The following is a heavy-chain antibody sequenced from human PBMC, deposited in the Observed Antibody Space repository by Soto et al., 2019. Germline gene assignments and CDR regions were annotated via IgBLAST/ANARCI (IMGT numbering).Heavy chain of an antibody. CDR2: IYYSGTT. J-gene: IGHJ4*02. CDR3: ARSQRGRTAFTFDY. CDR1: GDSVSNDNYY. V-gene: IGHV4-61*01. Sequence: SETLSRTWAVSGDSVSNDNYYWIWIRQPPGKVLEWIGYIYYSGTTNYNSYLKSRLSLSVDMSKNQFSLKLASVTAADTAVYFCARSQRGRTAFTFDYWGQGALVTSPQ. D-gene: IGHD3-16*01.